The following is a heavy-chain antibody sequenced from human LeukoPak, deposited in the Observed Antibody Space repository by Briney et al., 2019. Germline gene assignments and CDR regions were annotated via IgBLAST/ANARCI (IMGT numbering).Heavy chain of an antibody. Sequence: GGSLRLSCAASGFTVSSNYMSWVRQAPGKGLEWVSVIYSGGSTYYADSVKGRFTISRDNSKNTLYLQMNSLRAEDTAVYYCAKDRPSSITMIVVVTYGGQGTLVTVSS. J-gene: IGHJ4*02. CDR2: IYSGGST. CDR3: AKDRPSSITMIVVVTY. CDR1: GFTVSSNY. V-gene: IGHV3-66*01. D-gene: IGHD3-22*01.